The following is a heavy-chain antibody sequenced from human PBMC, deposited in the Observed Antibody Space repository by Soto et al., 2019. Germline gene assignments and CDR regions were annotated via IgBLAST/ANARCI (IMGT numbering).Heavy chain of an antibody. V-gene: IGHV4-61*01. CDR3: ARDLYLRTGPWGMDV. CDR2: VYYSGTP. D-gene: IGHD3-9*01. CDR1: GGSVSSATYY. J-gene: IGHJ6*02. Sequence: SEILSLTCTVSGGSVSSATYYWNWIRQPPGKGLEWIGSVYYSGTPNYNPSLKSRVTTSMDTSYNRLSLKLRSVTAADTAVYYCARDLYLRTGPWGMDVWGQGTTVTVSS.